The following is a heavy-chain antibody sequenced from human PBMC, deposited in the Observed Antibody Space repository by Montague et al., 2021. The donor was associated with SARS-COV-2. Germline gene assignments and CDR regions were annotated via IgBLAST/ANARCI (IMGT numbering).Heavy chain of an antibody. Sequence: SETLSLTCTVSAGSLSSRSNYWGWIRQPPGMGLQWIGSVDSAGSTYYSPSLKGRVTISLDTSKNQFSLKLSSVTAADTAVYYCARDEYNRYWYKYWGQGALVIVSS. V-gene: IGHV4-39*07. CDR3: ARDEYNRYWYKY. CDR2: VDSAGST. CDR1: AGSLSSRSNY. J-gene: IGHJ4*02. D-gene: IGHD2-8*02.